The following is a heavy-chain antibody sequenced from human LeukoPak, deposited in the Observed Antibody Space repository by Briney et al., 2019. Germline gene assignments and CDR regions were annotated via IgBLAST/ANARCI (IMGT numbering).Heavy chain of an antibody. CDR3: ARASTSYSYYYMDV. Sequence: PGGSLRLSCAASAFTFSDHYMDWVRQAPGKGLEWVGRTRNKAKSYTTEYAASVKGRFTISRDDSKSSLYLQMNSLKTEDTAVYYCARASTSYSYYYMDVWGKGTTVTVSS. D-gene: IGHD2-2*01. CDR1: AFTFSDHY. J-gene: IGHJ6*03. V-gene: IGHV3-72*01. CDR2: TRNKAKSYTT.